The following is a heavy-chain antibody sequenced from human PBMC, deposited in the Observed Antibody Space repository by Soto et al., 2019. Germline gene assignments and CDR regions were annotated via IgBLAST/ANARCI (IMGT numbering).Heavy chain of an antibody. Sequence: HVQLVESGGGVVQPGRSLRISCAASGFTFSRFAIHWVRQAPGKGLEWVAHISSDGSNKDYADSVKGRFTISRDNSKNTVHLQMDSLTTEDTSQYYCARDTSTYFDYWGQGTLVTVSS. CDR1: GFTFSRFA. J-gene: IGHJ4*02. CDR2: ISSDGSNK. V-gene: IGHV3-30-3*01. CDR3: ARDTSTYFDY. D-gene: IGHD2-2*01.